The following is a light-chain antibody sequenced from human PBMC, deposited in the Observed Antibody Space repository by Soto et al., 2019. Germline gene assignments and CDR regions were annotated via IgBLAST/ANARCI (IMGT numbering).Light chain of an antibody. CDR2: SAS. J-gene: IGKJ5*01. CDR3: QQYGSSSIT. V-gene: IGKV3-20*01. Sequence: EIVLTQSPGTLSLSPGEIATLSFSASQSVSSSYLAWYQQKPGQAPRLLIYSASSRAAGIPDRFSGSGSGTDFTLTISRLEPEDFAVYYCQQYGSSSITFGQGTRLEI. CDR1: QSVSSSY.